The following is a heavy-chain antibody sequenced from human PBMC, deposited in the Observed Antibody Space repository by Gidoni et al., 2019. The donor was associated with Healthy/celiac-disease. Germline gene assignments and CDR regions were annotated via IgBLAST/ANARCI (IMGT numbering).Heavy chain of an antibody. D-gene: IGHD6-19*01. V-gene: IGHV2-5*02. CDR3: AHSGSVAVAGNFDY. CDR2: IYWDDDK. CDR1: GFSLSTSGVG. Sequence: QITLKESGPTLVKPTQTLTLTCTFSGFSLSTSGVGVGWIRQPPGKALEWLALIYWDDDKRYSPPLKSRLTITKDTSKNQVVLTMTNMDPVDTATYYCAHSGSVAVAGNFDYWGQGTLVTVSS. J-gene: IGHJ4*02.